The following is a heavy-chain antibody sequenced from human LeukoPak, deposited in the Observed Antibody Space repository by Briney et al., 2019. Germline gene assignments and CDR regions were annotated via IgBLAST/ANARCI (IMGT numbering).Heavy chain of an antibody. CDR2: ISSSGSTI. Sequence: PGGSLRLSCAASGFTFSSYEMNWVRQAPGKGLEWVSYISSSGSTIYYADSVKGRFTISRDNAKNSLYLQMNSLRAEDTAVYYCARDPRGYYDSSAEYYFDYWGQGTLVTVSS. D-gene: IGHD3-22*01. CDR3: ARDPRGYYDSSAEYYFDY. J-gene: IGHJ4*02. CDR1: GFTFSSYE. V-gene: IGHV3-48*03.